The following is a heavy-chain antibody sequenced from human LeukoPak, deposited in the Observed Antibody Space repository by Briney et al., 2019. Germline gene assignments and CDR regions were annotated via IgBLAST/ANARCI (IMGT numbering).Heavy chain of an antibody. CDR3: VAGVALDY. CDR2: ISKTGTTI. CDR1: GLNFSVYY. Sequence: GRSLRLSCAASGLNFSVYYMTWIRQAPGNGLEAPGNGLEWLSHISKTGTTIYYADSVKGRFTISRDNAKNSLYLHMNSLRADDTAVYYCVAGVALDYWGQRALVTVSS. J-gene: IGHJ4*02. D-gene: IGHD3-3*01. V-gene: IGHV3-11*01.